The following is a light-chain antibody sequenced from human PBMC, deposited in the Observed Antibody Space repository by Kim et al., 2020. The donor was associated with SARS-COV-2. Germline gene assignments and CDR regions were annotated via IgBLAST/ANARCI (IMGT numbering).Light chain of an antibody. CDR2: HDD. J-gene: IGLJ1*01. V-gene: IGLV3-21*01. CDR3: QVWEGRIDKYV. Sequence: SYELTQPPSVSVAPGKTAMITCGGDNIGSNTVHWYQQKPGQAPVLVISHDDDRPSGTPERFSGSHSGHTATLTVSRVEAGDEADYSCQVWEGRIDKYVFG. CDR1: NIGSNT.